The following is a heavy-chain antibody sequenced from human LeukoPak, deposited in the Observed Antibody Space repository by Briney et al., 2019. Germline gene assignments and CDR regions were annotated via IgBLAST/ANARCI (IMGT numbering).Heavy chain of an antibody. CDR3: VRDLGGRSGH. V-gene: IGHV3-74*01. CDR1: GFTFSSNW. D-gene: IGHD1-26*01. CDR2: INEDGSTT. J-gene: IGHJ4*02. Sequence: GGSLRLSCAASGFTFSSNWMHWVRQAPGKGLVWVSRINEDGSTTNYADSVKGRSTIFRDNAKNALYLQMNSLRAEDTAVYYCVRDLGGRSGHWGQGTLVTVSS.